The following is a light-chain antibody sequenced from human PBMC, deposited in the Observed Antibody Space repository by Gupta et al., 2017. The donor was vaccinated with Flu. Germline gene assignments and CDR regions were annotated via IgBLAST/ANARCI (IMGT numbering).Light chain of an antibody. CDR3: QQRYEAKT. Sequence: SPSHLSASVGDRVTITCRAGHNVDRYVNWYQQKRGKAPTLLIYGASTGHSGVTSRFSGSGSGTDFTLTSSNLQPEDFATYYWQQRYEAKTFGQGTKVEIK. CDR1: HNVDRY. V-gene: IGKV1-39*01. J-gene: IGKJ1*01. CDR2: GAS.